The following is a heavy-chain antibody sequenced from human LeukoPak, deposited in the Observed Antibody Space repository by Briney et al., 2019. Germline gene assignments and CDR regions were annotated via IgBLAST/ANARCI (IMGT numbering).Heavy chain of an antibody. CDR3: ATTEYSYGRYYFDY. D-gene: IGHD5-18*01. CDR2: IYPRDSDT. Sequence: GESLKISCKGSGYSFTTYWIGWVRQMPGKGLEYMGIIYPRDSDTRYSPSFQGQVTISADKSISTAYLQWSSLKASDTAMYYCATTEYSYGRYYFDYWGRGTLVTVSS. CDR1: GYSFTTYW. V-gene: IGHV5-51*01. J-gene: IGHJ4*02.